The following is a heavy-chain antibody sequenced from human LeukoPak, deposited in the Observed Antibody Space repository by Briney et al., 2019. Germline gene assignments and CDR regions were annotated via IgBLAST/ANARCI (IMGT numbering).Heavy chain of an antibody. J-gene: IGHJ6*02. D-gene: IGHD6-13*01. CDR2: IYYSGST. V-gene: IGHV4-39*07. CDR3: ARGLVRYYYYYYGMDV. Sequence: PSETLSLTCTVSGGSISSSSYYWGWIRQPPGKGLEWIGSIYYSGSTYYNPSLKSRVTISVDTSKNQFSLKLSSVTAADTAVYYCARGLVRYYYYYYGMDVWGQGTTVTVSS. CDR1: GGSISSSSYY.